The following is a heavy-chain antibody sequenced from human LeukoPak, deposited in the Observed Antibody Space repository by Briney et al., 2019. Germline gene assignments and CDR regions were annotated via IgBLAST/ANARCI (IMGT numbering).Heavy chain of an antibody. V-gene: IGHV1-8*03. CDR2: MNPNSGNA. Sequence: ASVKVSCKASGYTFTSYDINWVRQATGQGLEWMGWMNPNSGNAGYAQKLQGRVTITRNTSISTAYMELSSLRSEDTAVYYCARGQFLYSSGWYYNWFDPWGQGTLVTVSS. CDR1: GYTFTSYD. J-gene: IGHJ5*02. D-gene: IGHD6-19*01. CDR3: ARGQFLYSSGWYYNWFDP.